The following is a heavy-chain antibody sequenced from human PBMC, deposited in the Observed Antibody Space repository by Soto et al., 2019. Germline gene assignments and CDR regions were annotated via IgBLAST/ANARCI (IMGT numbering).Heavy chain of an antibody. CDR1: GYTFTSYY. V-gene: IGHV1-2*02. Sequence: ASVKVSCKASGYTFTSYYIHWLRPAPGQGLEWMGWINPNTGGTNYAQRFQGRVTMTRDTPISTAYMELTRLTSDDTALYYCARQLAYCGGDCYTEPIDYWGQGTLVTVSS. CDR3: ARQLAYCGGDCYTEPIDY. CDR2: INPNTGGT. J-gene: IGHJ4*02. D-gene: IGHD2-21*02.